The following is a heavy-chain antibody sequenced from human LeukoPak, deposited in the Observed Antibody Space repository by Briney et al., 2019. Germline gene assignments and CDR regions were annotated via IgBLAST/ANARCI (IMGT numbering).Heavy chain of an antibody. V-gene: IGHV3-43*02. J-gene: IGHJ1*01. CDR2: ISRDGDTT. Sequence: PGGSLRLSCAASGFTFDGYVMHWVRQAPGKGLEWVSLISRDGDTTSYADSVKGRFTISRDNSKNSLYLQMDSLRTEDTALYYCAKDGPGVVIMGYFHHWGQGTLVTVSS. CDR3: AKDGPGVVIMGYFHH. CDR1: GFTFDGYV. D-gene: IGHD3-3*01.